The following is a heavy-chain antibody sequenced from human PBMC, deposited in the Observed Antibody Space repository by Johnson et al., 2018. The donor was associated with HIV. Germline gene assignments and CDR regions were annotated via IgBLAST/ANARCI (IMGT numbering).Heavy chain of an antibody. D-gene: IGHD2-8*01. CDR2: IYWNGGST. CDR3: ARAGTSGAYAFDF. V-gene: IGHV3-20*04. CDR1: GFTFDDYG. Sequence: VQLMESGGGVVQSGGSLRLSCAASGFTFDDYGMSWVRQAPGKGLEWVSGIYWNGGSTGYADSVKGRFTISRDYAKNSLYLQMNSLRAEDTAVYYCARAGTSGAYAFDFWCQGTMVTVSS. J-gene: IGHJ3*01.